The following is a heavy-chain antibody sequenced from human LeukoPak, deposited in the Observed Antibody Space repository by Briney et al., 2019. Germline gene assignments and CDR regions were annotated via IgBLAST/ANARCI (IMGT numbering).Heavy chain of an antibody. V-gene: IGHV3-21*01. CDR2: ISYSSTYI. D-gene: IGHD1-7*01. J-gene: IGHJ3*02. CDR1: GFTFSTHS. CDR3: ARDKTGTNDAFDI. Sequence: PGGSLRLSCAASGFTFSTHSINWVRKAPGKGLEWVSSISYSSTYIYYADSVKGRFTISRDNAKNSLYLQMNSLRAEDTAVYYCARDKTGTNDAFDIWGLGTMVTVSS.